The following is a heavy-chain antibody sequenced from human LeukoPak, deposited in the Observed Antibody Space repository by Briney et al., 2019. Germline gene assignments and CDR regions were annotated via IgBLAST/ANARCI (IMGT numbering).Heavy chain of an antibody. CDR1: GFTFSNYA. CDR3: AKDDYSYDAMDV. CDR2: ISGSGGST. Sequence: GGSLRLSCAASGFTFSNYAMSWVRQAPGKGLEWVSTISGSGGSTFYADSVKGRFTISRDNSRNTPYLQMNSLRAGDTAIYYCAKDDYSYDAMDVWGRGTTVTVSS. V-gene: IGHV3-23*01. J-gene: IGHJ6*02.